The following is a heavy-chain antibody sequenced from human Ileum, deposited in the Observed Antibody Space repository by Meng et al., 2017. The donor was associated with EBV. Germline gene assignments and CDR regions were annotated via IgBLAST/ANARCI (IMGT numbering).Heavy chain of an antibody. CDR3: VSRSPYNQGVSLDY. V-gene: IGHV4-4*02. J-gene: IGHJ4*02. CDR2: IFHPAST. Sequence: VLLQDAGPGSGALSGALSLTCACPGGVSTGGNWWTLFCQPPGQGLEWIGEIFHPASTNDNPSLQSRINMSIDESKNQFSLKLYFVTAADTAVYYCVSRSPYNQGVSLDYWGQGTLVTVSS. CDR1: GGVSTGGNW. D-gene: IGHD3-10*01.